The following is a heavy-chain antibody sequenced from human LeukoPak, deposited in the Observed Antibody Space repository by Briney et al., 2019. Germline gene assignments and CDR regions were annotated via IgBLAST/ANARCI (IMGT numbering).Heavy chain of an antibody. CDR2: IYTSGST. CDR1: GGSISSYY. Sequence: PSETLSLTCTVSGGSISSYYWSWIRQPAGKGLEWIGRIYTSGSTNYNPSLKSRVTMSVDTSKNQFSLKLSSVTAADTAVYYCARDRRGSGWYAFDIWGQGTMVTVSS. D-gene: IGHD6-19*01. V-gene: IGHV4-4*07. CDR3: ARDRRGSGWYAFDI. J-gene: IGHJ3*02.